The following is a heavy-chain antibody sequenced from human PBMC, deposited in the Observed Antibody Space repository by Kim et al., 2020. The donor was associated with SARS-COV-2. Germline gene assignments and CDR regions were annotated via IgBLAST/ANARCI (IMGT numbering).Heavy chain of an antibody. CDR2: ISSTSTSI. V-gene: IGHV3-21*01. CDR3: ARDIFCSSANCFRGWFDP. CDR1: GFSFSSNN. D-gene: IGHD2-2*01. Sequence: GGSLRLSCAASGFSFSSNNMNWVRQAPGKGLEWVSSISSTSTSIYYAASVKGRFTISRDNAKNSLYLQMDSLRDEDTAVYYCARDIFCSSANCFRGWFDPWGHGTLVTVSS. J-gene: IGHJ5*02.